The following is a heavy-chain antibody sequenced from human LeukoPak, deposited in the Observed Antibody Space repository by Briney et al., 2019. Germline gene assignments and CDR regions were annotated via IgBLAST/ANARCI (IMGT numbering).Heavy chain of an antibody. CDR2: ISYDGSNK. Sequence: PGGSLRLSCAASGFTFSSYGMHWVRQAPGKGLEWVAVISYDGSNKYYADSVKGRFTISRDNSKNTLYLQMNSLRPEDTAVYYCAKENRIAVADYWGQGTLVTVSS. CDR1: GFTFSSYG. D-gene: IGHD6-19*01. J-gene: IGHJ4*02. CDR3: AKENRIAVADY. V-gene: IGHV3-30*18.